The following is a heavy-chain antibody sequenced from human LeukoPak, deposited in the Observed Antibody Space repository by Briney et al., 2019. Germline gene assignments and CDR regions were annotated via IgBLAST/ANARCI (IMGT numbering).Heavy chain of an antibody. CDR1: GFTFSSYA. Sequence: GGSLRLSCAASGFTFSSYAMHWVRQAPGKGLEWVAVMSYDGSNKYYADSVKGRFTISRDNSKNTLYLQMNSLRAEDTAVYYCAREIESMGVWGQGTTVTVSS. CDR3: AREIESMGV. J-gene: IGHJ6*02. V-gene: IGHV3-30-3*01. CDR2: MSYDGSNK.